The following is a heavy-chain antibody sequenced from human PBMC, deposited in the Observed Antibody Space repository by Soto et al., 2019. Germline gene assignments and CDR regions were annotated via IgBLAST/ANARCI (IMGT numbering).Heavy chain of an antibody. D-gene: IGHD2-15*01. J-gene: IGHJ4*02. CDR1: GYTLTEIS. V-gene: IGHV1-24*01. Sequence: ASVKVSCKVSGYTLTEISMHWVRQAPGKGLEWMGGFDREDGETIYAQKFQGRVTMTEDTSTDTAYMELSSLRSEDTAVYYCATHPLYCSGATCGLNDYWGQGTLVTVSS. CDR3: ATHPLYCSGATCGLNDY. CDR2: FDREDGET.